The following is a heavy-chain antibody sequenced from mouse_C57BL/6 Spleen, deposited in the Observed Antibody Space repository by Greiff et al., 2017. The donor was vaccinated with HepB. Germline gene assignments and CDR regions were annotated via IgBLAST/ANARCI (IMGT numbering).Heavy chain of an antibody. CDR1: GYTFTSYW. CDR2: IDPSDSYT. V-gene: IGHV1-50*01. Sequence: VKQSCKASGYTFTSYWMQWVKQRPGQGLEWIGEIDPSDSYTNYNQKFKGKATLTVDTSSSTAYMQLSSLTSEDSAVYYCARGDQYYFDYWGQGTTLTVSS. CDR3: ARGDQYYFDY. J-gene: IGHJ2*01. D-gene: IGHD3-3*01.